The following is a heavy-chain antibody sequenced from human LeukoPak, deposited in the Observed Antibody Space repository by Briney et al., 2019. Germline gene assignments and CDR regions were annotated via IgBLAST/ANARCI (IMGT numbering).Heavy chain of an antibody. CDR1: GYTFTNYG. V-gene: IGHV1-18*01. CDR3: ARITYDFWSGYYMPDDP. CDR2: ISIYNGNT. Sequence: GASVKVSCKASGYTFTNYGISWVRQAPGQGLGWMGWISIYNGNTDYAQKLRGRVTMTTDTSTSTAYMELRSLRSDDTAVYYCARITYDFWSGYYMPDDPWGQGTLVTVSS. D-gene: IGHD3-3*01. J-gene: IGHJ5*02.